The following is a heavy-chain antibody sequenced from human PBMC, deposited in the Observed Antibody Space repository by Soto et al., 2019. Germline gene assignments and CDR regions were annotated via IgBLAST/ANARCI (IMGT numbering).Heavy chain of an antibody. CDR3: ASGGQYSGYDSSRFDY. D-gene: IGHD5-12*01. CDR1: GYTFTSYG. V-gene: IGHV1-18*01. CDR2: ISAYNGNT. J-gene: IGHJ4*02. Sequence: ASVKVSCKASGYTFTSYGISWVRQAPGQGLEWMGWISAYNGNTNYAQKLQGRVTITTDTSTSTAYMELRSLRSDDTAVYYCASGGQYSGYDSSRFDYWGQGTLVTVSS.